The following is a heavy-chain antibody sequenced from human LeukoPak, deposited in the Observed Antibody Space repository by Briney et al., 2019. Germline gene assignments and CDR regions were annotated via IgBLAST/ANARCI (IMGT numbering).Heavy chain of an antibody. D-gene: IGHD2-15*01. V-gene: IGHV3-23*01. CDR1: GFTFSSYA. Sequence: GGSLRLSCAASGFTFSSYAMSWVRQAPGKGLEWVSAISGSGGSTYYADSVKDRFTISRDNSKNTLYLQMNSLRAEGTAVYYCAKGLYCSGGSCYNYFDYWGQGTLVTVSS. J-gene: IGHJ4*02. CDR2: ISGSGGST. CDR3: AKGLYCSGGSCYNYFDY.